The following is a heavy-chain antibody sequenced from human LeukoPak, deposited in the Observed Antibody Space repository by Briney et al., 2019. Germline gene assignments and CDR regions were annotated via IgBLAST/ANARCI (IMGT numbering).Heavy chain of an antibody. V-gene: IGHV4-59*01. Sequence: GSLRLSCAASGFTFSSYAMSWVRQAPGKGLEWIGFVYYSGNTSYNPSLKSRVTMSIDTSQNHFSLRLTSVTAADTAIYYCARARGGNCCLFDYWGQGTLVTVSS. CDR2: VYYSGNT. J-gene: IGHJ4*02. CDR1: GFTFSSYA. D-gene: IGHD2-15*01. CDR3: ARARGGNCCLFDY.